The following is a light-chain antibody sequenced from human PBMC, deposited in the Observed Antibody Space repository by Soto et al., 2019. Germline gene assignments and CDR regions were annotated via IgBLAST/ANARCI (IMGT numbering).Light chain of an antibody. CDR2: DVS. Sequence: QSVLTQPASVSGSPGQSITISCTGTSSDIGDSNYVSWYQQRPGKAPKLVIYDVSNRPSGVSNRSSGSKSANTASLTISGLQAEDEADYYCSSFRSSSTSYVFGTGTNVTVL. V-gene: IGLV2-14*01. CDR1: SSDIGDSNY. J-gene: IGLJ1*01. CDR3: SSFRSSSTSYV.